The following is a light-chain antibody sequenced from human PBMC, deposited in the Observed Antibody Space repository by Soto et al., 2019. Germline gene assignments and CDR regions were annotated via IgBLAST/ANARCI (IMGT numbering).Light chain of an antibody. CDR2: DVT. Sequence: QSALTQPASVSGSPGQSITISCTGSNSDIGAYNYVSWYQQHPGKAPKLVIYDVTNRPSGVSNRFSGSKSGNXXSLTISGLQTEDEADYYCSSFTTSSTLVFGGGXXXTVL. CDR1: NSDIGAYNY. J-gene: IGLJ2*01. V-gene: IGLV2-14*01. CDR3: SSFTTSSTLV.